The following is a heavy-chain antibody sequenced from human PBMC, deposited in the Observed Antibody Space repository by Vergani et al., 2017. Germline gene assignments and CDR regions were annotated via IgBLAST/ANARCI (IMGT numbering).Heavy chain of an antibody. Sequence: EVQLVESGGGLVKPGGSLRLSCALSGFTFSSYSMNWVRQAPGKGMEWVSSISSSSSYIYYADSVKGRFTISRDKAKNSLYLQMNSLRGEDTAVYYCARSRLAGITMVRGVIGYWGQGTLVTVSS. J-gene: IGHJ4*02. CDR2: ISSSSSYI. CDR3: ARSRLAGITMVRGVIGY. CDR1: GFTFSSYS. V-gene: IGHV3-21*01. D-gene: IGHD3-10*01.